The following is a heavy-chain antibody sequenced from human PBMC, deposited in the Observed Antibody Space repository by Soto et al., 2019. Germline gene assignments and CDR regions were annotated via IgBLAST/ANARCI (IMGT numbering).Heavy chain of an antibody. CDR2: ISYDGSNK. CDR1: GFTFSSYA. CDR3: AKDGTYGSGSYYYYYYMDV. J-gene: IGHJ6*03. V-gene: IGHV3-30-3*01. D-gene: IGHD3-10*01. Sequence: GGSLRLSCAASGFTFSSYAMHWVRQAPGKGLEWVAVISYDGSNKYYADSVKGRFTISRDNSKNTLYLQMNSLRAEDTAVYYCAKDGTYGSGSYYYYYYMDVWGKGTTVTVSS.